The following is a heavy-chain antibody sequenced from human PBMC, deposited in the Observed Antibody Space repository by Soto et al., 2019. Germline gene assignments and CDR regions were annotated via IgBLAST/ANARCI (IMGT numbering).Heavy chain of an antibody. Sequence: QVQLEQSGAEVKKPGSSVKISCKASGGTLSDHGVSWLRQAPGQGLEWLGGTIPVFNTAHYAPKFQGRVTIAADKSTNIAYMELGSLRSDDTAFYYCARGVYGSGNYYTGPSAFDIWGQGTLDIVSS. D-gene: IGHD3-10*01. CDR3: ARGVYGSGNYYTGPSAFDI. V-gene: IGHV1-69*06. CDR2: TIPVFNTA. J-gene: IGHJ3*02. CDR1: GGTLSDHG.